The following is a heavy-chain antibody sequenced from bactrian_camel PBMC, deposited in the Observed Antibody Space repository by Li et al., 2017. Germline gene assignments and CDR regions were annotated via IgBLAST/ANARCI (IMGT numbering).Heavy chain of an antibody. V-gene: IGHV3S26*01. CDR2: IDSGGGST. D-gene: IGHD2*01. J-gene: IGHJ4*01. CDR1: GFTFSDHY. CDR3: AADSPYRYYSCGLPPPREYNY. Sequence: HVQLVESGGGLVQPGGSLRLSCAASGFTFSDHYINWVRQAPGKGLEWVSAIDSGGGSTYYTDSIEGRFTISRDNAKNTLYLQLNSLKPEDTAMYYCAADSPYRYYSCGLPPPREYNYWGQGTQVTVS.